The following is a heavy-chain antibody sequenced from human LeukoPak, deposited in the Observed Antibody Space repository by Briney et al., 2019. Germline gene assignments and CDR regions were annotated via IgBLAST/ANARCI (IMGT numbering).Heavy chain of an antibody. J-gene: IGHJ5*01. Sequence: ASVKVSCKASGYTSTSYGISWVRQAPGQGLEWMGWISDYNGNTNYAQKLQGRVTTTTDTSTSTAYMELRSLRSDDTAVYYCARDLYRDSLPVSWFDSWGQGTLVTVSS. CDR3: ARDLYRDSLPVSWFDS. V-gene: IGHV1-18*01. D-gene: IGHD4-11*01. CDR1: GYTSTSYG. CDR2: ISDYNGNT.